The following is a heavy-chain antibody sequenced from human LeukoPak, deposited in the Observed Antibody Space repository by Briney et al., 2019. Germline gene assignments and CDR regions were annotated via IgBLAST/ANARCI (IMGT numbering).Heavy chain of an antibody. D-gene: IGHD4-17*01. CDR2: ISGSGGST. J-gene: IGHJ2*01. CDR3: AKVHGDRYWYFDL. CDR1: GFSLNNYA. Sequence: GGSLRLSCAASGFSLNNYAMNWARQATGKGLEWVSAISGSGGSTYYADSVKGRFTISRDNSKNTLYLQMNSLRAEDTAVYYCAKVHGDRYWYFDLWGRGTLVTVSS. V-gene: IGHV3-23*01.